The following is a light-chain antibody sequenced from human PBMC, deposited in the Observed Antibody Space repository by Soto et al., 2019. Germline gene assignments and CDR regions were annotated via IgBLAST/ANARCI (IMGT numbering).Light chain of an antibody. J-gene: IGKJ2*01. CDR2: DAS. Sequence: EIVLTQSPATLSLSPGERATLSCRASQSFSSSLAWYQHKPGQAPRLLIYDASNRATGIPARFSGGGSGTDFTLTISSLEPEDFAVYYCQQRSNWPPRYTFGQGTKLEIK. V-gene: IGKV3-11*01. CDR1: QSFSSS. CDR3: QQRSNWPPRYT.